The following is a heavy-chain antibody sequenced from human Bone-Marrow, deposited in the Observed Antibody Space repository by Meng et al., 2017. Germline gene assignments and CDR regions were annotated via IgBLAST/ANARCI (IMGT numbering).Heavy chain of an antibody. CDR1: GFTVSSNE. V-gene: IGHV3-38-3*01. CDR3: ARFFSQWLRKTSYFDY. Sequence: GESLKISCAGSGFTVSSNEMTWVRQAPGKGLEWVSSISGDSTYYTDSGKGRFTISRDNSKNTLHLQMNSLRADDTAVYYCARFFSQWLRKTSYFDYWGQGTLVTVSS. J-gene: IGHJ4*02. D-gene: IGHD6-19*01. CDR2: ISGDST.